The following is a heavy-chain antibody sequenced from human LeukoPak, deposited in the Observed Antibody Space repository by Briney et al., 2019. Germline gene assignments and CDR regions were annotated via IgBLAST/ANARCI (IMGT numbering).Heavy chain of an antibody. CDR2: ISAYNGNT. J-gene: IGHJ4*02. CDR3: ARDHILGIAVAGTFGY. D-gene: IGHD6-19*01. CDR1: GYTFTSYG. V-gene: IGHV1-18*01. Sequence: ASVKVSCKASGYTFTSYGISWVRQAPGQGLEWMGWISAYNGNTNYAQKLQGRVTMTADTSTSTAYMGLRSLRSDDTAVYYCARDHILGIAVAGTFGYWGQGTLVTVSS.